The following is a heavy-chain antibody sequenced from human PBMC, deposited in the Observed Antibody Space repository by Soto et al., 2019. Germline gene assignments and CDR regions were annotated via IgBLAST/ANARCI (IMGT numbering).Heavy chain of an antibody. J-gene: IGHJ6*02. Sequence: EVQLLESGGGLVQPGESLRLSCAASGFTFSSYAMKWVRQAPGKGLEWVSLIGESGTPTYYADSVKGRFTISRDNSGNTLFLEMYSLRAEDTAVYYCARYIPGVRYYGMDVWGQGTTVTLSS. CDR2: IGESGTPT. CDR1: GFTFSSYA. V-gene: IGHV3-23*01. D-gene: IGHD2-2*01. CDR3: ARYIPGVRYYGMDV.